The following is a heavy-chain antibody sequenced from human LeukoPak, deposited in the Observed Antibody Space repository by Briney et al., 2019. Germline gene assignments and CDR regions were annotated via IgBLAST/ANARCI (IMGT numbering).Heavy chain of an antibody. D-gene: IGHD3-10*01. CDR3: ARDITMVRGVNSRSVRDY. Sequence: SETLSLTCTVSGYSISSGYYWGWIRQPPGKGLEWIGSIYHSGSTYYNPSLKSRVTISVDTSKNQFSLKLSSVTAADTAVYYCARDITMVRGVNSRSVRDYWGQGTLVTVSS. J-gene: IGHJ4*02. CDR2: IYHSGST. CDR1: GYSISSGYY. V-gene: IGHV4-38-2*02.